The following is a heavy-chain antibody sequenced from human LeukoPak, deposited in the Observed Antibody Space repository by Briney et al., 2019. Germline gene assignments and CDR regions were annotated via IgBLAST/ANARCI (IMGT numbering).Heavy chain of an antibody. CDR2: IYPGDSDI. J-gene: IGHJ6*03. CDR1: GYSFTSYW. CDR3: ARLISSCSSTSCYIDYYYYMDV. V-gene: IGHV5-51*01. Sequence: GESLKISCKGSGYSFTSYWIGGVRQMPGKGLGWMGIIYPGDSDIRYSPSCRGKVTISADKSIRTAYLQWSSLKASDTAMYYCARLISSCSSTSCYIDYYYYMDVWGKGTTVTVSS. D-gene: IGHD2-2*02.